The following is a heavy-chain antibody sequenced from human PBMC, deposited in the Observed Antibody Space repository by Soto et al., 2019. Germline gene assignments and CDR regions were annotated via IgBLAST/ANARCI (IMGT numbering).Heavy chain of an antibody. J-gene: IGHJ4*02. D-gene: IGHD2-2*01. Sequence: GGSLRLSCGASGFTFSSYAMSWVRQAPGKGLEWVSVISGSGGARYYADSVKGRFTISRDNSKNTLYLQMNSLRAEDTAVYYCAKSSVPPPGYCSSTSCPYFDYWGQGTLVTVSS. CDR1: GFTFSSYA. CDR3: AKSSVPPPGYCSSTSCPYFDY. CDR2: ISGSGGAR. V-gene: IGHV3-23*01.